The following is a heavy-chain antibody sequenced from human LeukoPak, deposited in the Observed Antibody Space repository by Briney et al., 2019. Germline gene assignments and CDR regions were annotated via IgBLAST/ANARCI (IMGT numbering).Heavy chain of an antibody. CDR2: ISYDGSNK. D-gene: IGHD6-6*01. J-gene: IGHJ4*02. CDR1: GFTFSSYA. Sequence: GGSLRLSCAASGFTFSSYAMHWVRQAPGKGLEWVAVISYDGSNKYYADSVKGRFTISRDNSKNTLYLQMNSLRAEDTAVYYCAKGSSSSWSTGDYWGQGTLVTVSS. V-gene: IGHV3-30-3*01. CDR3: AKGSSSSWSTGDY.